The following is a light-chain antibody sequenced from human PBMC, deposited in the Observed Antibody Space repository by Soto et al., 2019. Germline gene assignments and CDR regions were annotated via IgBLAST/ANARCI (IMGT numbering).Light chain of an antibody. CDR1: QDISNY. CDR2: DAS. CDR3: QQYDNPLYT. J-gene: IGKJ2*01. Sequence: DIQMTQSPSSLSASVGGRVTITCQASQDISNYLNWYQQKPGKAPKLLIYDASNLETGVPSRFSGSGSGTDFTFTISSLQPEDIATYYCQQYDNPLYTFGRGTKLEIK. V-gene: IGKV1-33*01.